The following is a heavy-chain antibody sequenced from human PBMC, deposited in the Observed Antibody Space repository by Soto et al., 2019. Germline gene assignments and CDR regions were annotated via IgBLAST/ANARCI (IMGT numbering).Heavy chain of an antibody. CDR1: GYSFTSYW. CDR2: VNPGDSDT. V-gene: IGHV5-51*01. CDR3: VRPDSNGYYAY. J-gene: IGHJ4*02. Sequence: GESLKISCHGSGYSFTSYWVAWVRQMPGKGLEWMGIVNPGDSDTRYSPSFQGQVTVSADKSISTAYLHWSSLKASDTAMYYCVRPDSNGYYAYRGQGTLVTVSS. D-gene: IGHD3-22*01.